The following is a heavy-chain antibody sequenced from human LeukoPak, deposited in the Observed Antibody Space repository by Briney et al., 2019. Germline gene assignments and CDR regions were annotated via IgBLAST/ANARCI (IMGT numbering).Heavy chain of an antibody. CDR3: ARKVYSSDTYHFDY. CDR2: ISAYNGNT. Sequence: ASVKVSCKAPGYTFTSYGISWVRQAPGQRLEWMGWISAYNGNTNYAQKLQGRVTMSTDTSTSTAYMELRSLRSDDTAVYYCARKVYSSDTYHFDYWGQGTLVTVSS. CDR1: GYTFTSYG. V-gene: IGHV1-18*01. J-gene: IGHJ4*02. D-gene: IGHD3-22*01.